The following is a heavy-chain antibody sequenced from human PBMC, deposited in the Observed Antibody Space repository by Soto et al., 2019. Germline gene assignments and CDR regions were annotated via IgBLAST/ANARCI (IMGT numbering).Heavy chain of an antibody. CDR3: AKAGDGYNPGYYFDY. V-gene: IGHV3-23*01. CDR1: GFTFGSYA. D-gene: IGHD5-12*01. Sequence: GGSLRLSCAASGFTFGSYAMSWVRQSPGKGLEWVSSISGSGGSTYYADSVKGRFTISRDNSKNTLYLQMNSLRAEDTAVYYCAKAGDGYNPGYYFDYWGQGTLVTVSS. J-gene: IGHJ4*02. CDR2: ISGSGGST.